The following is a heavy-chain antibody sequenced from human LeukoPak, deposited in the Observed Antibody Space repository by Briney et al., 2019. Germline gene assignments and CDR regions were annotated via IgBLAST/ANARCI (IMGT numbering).Heavy chain of an antibody. CDR3: AREWVTPEPHYFDY. Sequence: PGGSLRLSCAASGFTFSNAWMSWVRQAPGKGLEWVGRIKSKTDGGTTDYAAPVKGRFTISRDDSKNTLYLQMNSLKTEDTAVYYCAREWVTPEPHYFDYWGQGTLVTVSS. D-gene: IGHD2-21*02. J-gene: IGHJ4*02. CDR1: GFTFSNAW. CDR2: IKSKTDGGTT. V-gene: IGHV3-15*01.